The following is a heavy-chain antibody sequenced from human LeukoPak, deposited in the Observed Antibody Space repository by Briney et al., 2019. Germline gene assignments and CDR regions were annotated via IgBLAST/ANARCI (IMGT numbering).Heavy chain of an antibody. CDR2: FDPEDGET. CDR3: ATGPPAPRDNWNDAKYYYYYGMDV. CDR1: GYTLTELS. V-gene: IGHV1-24*01. Sequence: ASVKVSCKVSGYTLTELSMHWVRQAPGKGLEWMGGFDPEDGETIYAQKFQGRVTMTEDTSTDTAYMELSSLRSEDTAVYYCATGPPAPRDNWNDAKYYYYYGMDVWGQGTTVTVSS. J-gene: IGHJ6*02. D-gene: IGHD1-1*01.